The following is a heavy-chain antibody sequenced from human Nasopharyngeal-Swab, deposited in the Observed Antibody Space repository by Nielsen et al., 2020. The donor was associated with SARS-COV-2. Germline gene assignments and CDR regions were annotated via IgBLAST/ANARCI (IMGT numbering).Heavy chain of an antibody. Sequence: GESLKISCAASGFTVSSNYMSWVRQAPGKGLEWVSVIYSGGSTYYADSVKGRFTISRHSSKNTLYLQMNSLRAEDTAVYYCASRRSPTYYDSSAIYYYYGMDVWGQGTTVTVSS. CDR3: ASRRSPTYYDSSAIYYYYGMDV. CDR1: GFTVSSNY. J-gene: IGHJ6*02. CDR2: IYSGGST. V-gene: IGHV3-53*04. D-gene: IGHD3-22*01.